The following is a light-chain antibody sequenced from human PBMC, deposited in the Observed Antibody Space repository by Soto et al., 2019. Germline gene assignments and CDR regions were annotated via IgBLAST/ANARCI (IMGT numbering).Light chain of an antibody. CDR3: QQGHNWPLT. V-gene: IGKV3-15*01. CDR2: GAF. Sequence: EIVMTQSPATLSVSPGERATLSCRASQSISSELAWYQQRPGQPPRLLIYGAFTRATGVPDRFTGSGSASDFTLTISGLQSEDFAVYYCQQGHNWPLTFGQGTRLEI. J-gene: IGKJ2*01. CDR1: QSISSE.